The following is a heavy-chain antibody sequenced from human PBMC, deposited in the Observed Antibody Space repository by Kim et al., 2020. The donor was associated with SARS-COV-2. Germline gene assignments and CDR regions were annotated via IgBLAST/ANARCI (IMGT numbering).Heavy chain of an antibody. CDR2: IIPIFGTA. D-gene: IGHD3-3*01. CDR3: ARLSTNYDFWSGYLVY. CDR1: GGTFSSYA. J-gene: IGHJ4*02. V-gene: IGHV1-69*13. Sequence: SVKVSCKASGGTFSSYAISWVRQAPGQGLEWMGGIIPIFGTANYAQKFQGRVTITADESTSTAYMELSSLRSEDTAVYYCARLSTNYDFWSGYLVYWGQGTLVTVSS.